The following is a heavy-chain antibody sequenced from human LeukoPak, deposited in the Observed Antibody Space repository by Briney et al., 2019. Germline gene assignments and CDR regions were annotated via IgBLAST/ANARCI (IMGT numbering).Heavy chain of an antibody. CDR2: IYYSGTT. CDR1: GGSISSSSYY. CDR3: ARGRGNSSSSYYFDY. V-gene: IGHV4-39*01. Sequence: SETLSLTCTVSGGSISSSSYYWGWIRQPPGKGLEWIGTIYYSGTTYYNPSLKSRVTISVDTSKNQFSLKLSSVSAADTAVYYCARGRGNSSSSYYFDYWGQGTLVTVSS. D-gene: IGHD6-6*01. J-gene: IGHJ4*02.